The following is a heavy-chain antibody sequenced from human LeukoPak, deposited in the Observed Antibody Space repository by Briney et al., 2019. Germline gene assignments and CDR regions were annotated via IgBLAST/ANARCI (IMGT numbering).Heavy chain of an antibody. CDR3: ARARPDGTTKGFDY. Sequence: SETLSLTCAVYGVSFSGYYWSWIRQPPGKGLEWIGEINHSGSTNYNPSLKSRVTISVDTSKNQFSLKLSSVTAADTAVYYCARARPDGTTKGFDYWGQGTLVTVSS. CDR2: INHSGST. J-gene: IGHJ4*02. V-gene: IGHV4-34*01. CDR1: GVSFSGYY. D-gene: IGHD1-1*01.